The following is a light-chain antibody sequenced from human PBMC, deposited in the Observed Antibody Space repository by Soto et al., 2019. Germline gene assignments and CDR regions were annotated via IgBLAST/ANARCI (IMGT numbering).Light chain of an antibody. CDR2: ATS. CDR1: QDISHY. CDR3: QQYNTYPYT. Sequence: DIQMTQSPSSLSASVGDRVTFSCRASQDISHYLAWFQQKPGKAPKTLIYATSALQSGVPSRFSGTRTGTDFTLTISSLQPEDVATYYCQQYNTYPYTFGQGTKLDFK. V-gene: IGKV1-16*01. J-gene: IGKJ2*01.